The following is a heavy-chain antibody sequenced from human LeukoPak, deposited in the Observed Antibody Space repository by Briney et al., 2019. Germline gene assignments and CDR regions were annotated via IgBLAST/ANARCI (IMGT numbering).Heavy chain of an antibody. CDR2: IYYSGAT. D-gene: IGHD6-13*01. CDR1: GGSISGSY. Sequence: SETLSLTCTVSGGSISGSYWNWIRQPPGKGLEWIGYIYYSGATYYSPSLKSRVTISVDTSQNQFSLNLNSVTAADTAVYYCARGRWVAAAGTPTNWFDPWGQGTLVTVSS. CDR3: ARGRWVAAAGTPTNWFDP. J-gene: IGHJ5*02. V-gene: IGHV4-59*01.